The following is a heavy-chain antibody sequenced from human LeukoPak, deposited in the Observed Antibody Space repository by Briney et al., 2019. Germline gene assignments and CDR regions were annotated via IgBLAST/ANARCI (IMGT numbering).Heavy chain of an antibody. D-gene: IGHD2-2*01. V-gene: IGHV4-31*03. CDR2: IYYSGST. CDR3: ARADGGYCSSTSCYLDWFDP. Sequence: SETVSLTCTVSGGSISSGGYYWSWIRQHPGKGLEWIGYIYYSGSTYYNPSLKSRVTISVDTSKNQFSLKLSSVTAADTAVYYCARADGGYCSSTSCYLDWFDPWGQGTLVTVSS. J-gene: IGHJ5*02. CDR1: GGSISSGGYY.